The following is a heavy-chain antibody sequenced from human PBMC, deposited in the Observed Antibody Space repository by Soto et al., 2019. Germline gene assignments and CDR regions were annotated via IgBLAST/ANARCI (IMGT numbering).Heavy chain of an antibody. Sequence: GGSLRLSCEGSGFNFRNFNMIWVRQAPGKGLEWVSSVSGSSSYIYYADSVKGRFTVSRDNANNLVFLQMNGLRPEDAAMYYCARDLRGHYGPWGQGTMVTVSS. CDR1: GFNFRNFN. J-gene: IGHJ3*01. CDR2: VSGSSSYI. V-gene: IGHV3-21*06. D-gene: IGHD4-17*01. CDR3: ARDLRGHYGP.